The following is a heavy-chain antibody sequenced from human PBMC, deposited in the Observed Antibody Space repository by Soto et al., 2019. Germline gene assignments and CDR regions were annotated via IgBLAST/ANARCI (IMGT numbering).Heavy chain of an antibody. D-gene: IGHD1-1*01. V-gene: IGHV3-23*01. CDR1: GFTFSNYA. J-gene: IGHJ4*02. CDR2: ITGSDGRT. CDR3: AKSGGMGTIMYFDY. Sequence: EVQLLESGGGLVQPGGSLRLSCAASGFTFSNYAMNWVRQAPGKGPEWVSGITGSDGRTFYVDSVKGRFTISRDNSKNTLYQQMNGLRAEDTAVYYCAKSGGMGTIMYFDYWGQGTLVPVSS.